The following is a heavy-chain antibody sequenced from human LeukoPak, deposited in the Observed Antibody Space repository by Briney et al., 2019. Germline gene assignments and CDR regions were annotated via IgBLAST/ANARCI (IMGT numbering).Heavy chain of an antibody. Sequence: GGSLRLSCAASGFTYSSYWMTWVRQAPGKGLEWVSSISSSGGYMYYADSVKGRFTISRDNSKNTLYLQMNSLRAEDTSVYYCAKDQQLQPFHYWGQGTLVTVSS. CDR1: GFTYSSYW. J-gene: IGHJ4*02. V-gene: IGHV3-21*01. D-gene: IGHD2-2*01. CDR2: ISSSGGYM. CDR3: AKDQQLQPFHY.